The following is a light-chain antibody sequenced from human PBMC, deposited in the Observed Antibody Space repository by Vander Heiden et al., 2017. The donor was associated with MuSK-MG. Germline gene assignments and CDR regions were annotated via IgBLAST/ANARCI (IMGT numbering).Light chain of an antibody. V-gene: IGKV1-39*01. CDR2: GAS. Sequence: DIRITQSPSSLSASVGDSVSITCRAGQNIRKYLNWYQQKAGQAPKLLIFGASSLQSGVPSRFSGSGSGTDFTLTLSRRQPEDFATYYCQQKYSTPSTVGQGTKLDI. J-gene: IGKJ2*01. CDR1: QNIRKY. CDR3: QQKYSTPST.